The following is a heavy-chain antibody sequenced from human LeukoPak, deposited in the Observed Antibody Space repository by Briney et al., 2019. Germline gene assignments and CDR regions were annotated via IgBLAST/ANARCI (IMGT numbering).Heavy chain of an antibody. Sequence: PGGSLRLSCAASGFTFSRYWMSWVRQAPGKGLEWVANIKGDGSEEYYVDSVKGRFTISRDNAKNSLYLQMNSLRAEDTAVYYCARVRDSNGYYYKIMLGSDIWGQGTMVTVSS. V-gene: IGHV3-7*01. CDR3: ARVRDSNGYYYKIMLGSDI. CDR1: GFTFSRYW. D-gene: IGHD3-22*01. CDR2: IKGDGSEE. J-gene: IGHJ3*02.